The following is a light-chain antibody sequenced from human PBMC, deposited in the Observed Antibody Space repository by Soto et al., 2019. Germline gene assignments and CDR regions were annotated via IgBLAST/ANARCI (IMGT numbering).Light chain of an antibody. V-gene: IGLV4-69*01. Sequence: QSVLTQSPSASASPGASVTLTCTLSRGHSSYAIAWYQQQAEKGPRYLMKLNSDGSHSKGDGLPDRFSGSSSGAERYLTISSLQSEDEADYYCQTWGTGIRIFGGGTKLTVL. CDR1: RGHSSYA. CDR3: QTWGTGIRI. CDR2: LNSDGSH. J-gene: IGLJ2*01.